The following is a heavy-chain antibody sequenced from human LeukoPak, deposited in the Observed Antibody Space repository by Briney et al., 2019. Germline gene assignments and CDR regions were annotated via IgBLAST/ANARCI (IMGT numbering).Heavy chain of an antibody. D-gene: IGHD2-2*01. Sequence: PGGSLRLSCAASGFTVSSNYMSWVRQAPGKGLEWVSVIYSGVSTYYADSVKGRFTITRHISQNTLYLQMNSLRAEDTAVYYCARDRRSTSFSPSMDVWDQGTTVTVSS. CDR3: ARDRRSTSFSPSMDV. CDR2: IYSGVST. V-gene: IGHV3-53*04. J-gene: IGHJ6*02. CDR1: GFTVSSNY.